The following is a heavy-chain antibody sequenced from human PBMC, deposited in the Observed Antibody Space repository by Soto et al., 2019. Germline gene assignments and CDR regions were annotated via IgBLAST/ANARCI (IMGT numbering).Heavy chain of an antibody. D-gene: IGHD4-17*01. CDR1: GGSFSGYY. J-gene: IGHJ6*02. V-gene: IGHV4-34*01. Sequence: SETPSLTCAVYGGSFSGYYWSWIRQPPGKGLEWIGEINHSGSTNYNPSLKSRVTISVDTSKNQFSLKLSSVTAADTAVYYCARVLTTVVTRAYYYGMDVWGQGTTVTVSS. CDR3: ARVLTTVVTRAYYYGMDV. CDR2: INHSGST.